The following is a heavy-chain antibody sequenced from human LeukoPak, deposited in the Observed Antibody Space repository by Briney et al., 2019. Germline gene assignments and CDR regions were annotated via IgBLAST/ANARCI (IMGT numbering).Heavy chain of an antibody. CDR2: ISAYNGNT. V-gene: IGHV1-18*01. J-gene: IGHJ4*02. D-gene: IGHD6-13*01. CDR1: GYTFTGYG. Sequence: GASVKVFCKASGYTFTGYGISWVGQAPVQGLEWMGWISAYNGNTNYAQKLQGRVTMTTDTSTSTAYMELRSLRSDDTAVYYCARDRDSSSYLFDYWGQGTLVTVSS. CDR3: ARDRDSSSYLFDY.